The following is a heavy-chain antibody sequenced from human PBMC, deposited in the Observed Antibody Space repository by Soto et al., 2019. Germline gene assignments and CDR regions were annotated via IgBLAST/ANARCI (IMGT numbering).Heavy chain of an antibody. V-gene: IGHV3-33*01. J-gene: IGHJ6*02. CDR2: IWYDGSNK. Sequence: SGGSLRLSCAASGFTFSSYGMHWFRQAPGKGLEWVAVIWYDGSNKYYADSVKGRFTISRDNSKNTLYLQMNSLRAEDTAVYYCAREPGTGYYYYYGMDVWGQGTTVTVSS. CDR3: AREPGTGYYYYYGMDV. D-gene: IGHD1-1*01. CDR1: GFTFSSYG.